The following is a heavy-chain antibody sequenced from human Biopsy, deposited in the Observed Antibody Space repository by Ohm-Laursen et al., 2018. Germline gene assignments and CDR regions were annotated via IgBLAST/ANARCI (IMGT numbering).Heavy chain of an antibody. CDR3: ARDGKRWDYSTYFSWHFDL. J-gene: IGHJ2*01. CDR1: GFTVSSNY. D-gene: IGHD4-11*01. Sequence: SLRLSCAASGFTVSSNYMGWVRQAPAKGLEWVAVISYDGSGEYYADSLQGRFIISRDNPRNTVDLQMNSLRAEDTAVYFCARDGKRWDYSTYFSWHFDLWGRGTLVTVSS. CDR2: ISYDGSGE. V-gene: IGHV3-30*03.